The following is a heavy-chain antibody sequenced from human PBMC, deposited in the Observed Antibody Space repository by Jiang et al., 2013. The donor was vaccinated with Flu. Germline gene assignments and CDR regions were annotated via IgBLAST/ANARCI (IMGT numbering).Heavy chain of an antibody. Sequence: QAPGQGLEWMGRINPNSGGTNYAQKFQGRVTMTRDTSISTAYMELSRLRSDDTAVYYCARGHPRGYSSSWFFWGQGTLVTVSS. CDR2: INPNSGGT. CDR3: ARGHPRGYSSSWFF. J-gene: IGHJ4*02. V-gene: IGHV1-2*06. D-gene: IGHD6-13*01.